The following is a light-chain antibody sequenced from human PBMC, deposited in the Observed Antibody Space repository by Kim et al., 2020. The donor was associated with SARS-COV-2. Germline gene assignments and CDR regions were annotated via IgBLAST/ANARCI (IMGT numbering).Light chain of an antibody. Sequence: LSPGETATLSCRAGQCVSHFLAWYQQKPGQAPRLLIYDASNRAPGIPARFSGSGSGTDFTLTISSLEPEDFAVYYCQQRTNWPPFTFGQGTKLEI. CDR1: QCVSHF. CDR3: QQRTNWPPFT. CDR2: DAS. J-gene: IGKJ2*01. V-gene: IGKV3-11*01.